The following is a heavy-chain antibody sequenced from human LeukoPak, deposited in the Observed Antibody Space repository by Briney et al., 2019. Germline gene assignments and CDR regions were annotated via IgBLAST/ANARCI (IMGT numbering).Heavy chain of an antibody. Sequence: GGSLRLSCAASGFTFSSYAMHWVRQAPGKGLEWVAVISYDGSNKYYADSVKGRFTISRDNSKNTLYLQMNSLRAEDTAVYYCARTGQDIVVVPAASAGNWFDPWGQGTLVTVSS. J-gene: IGHJ5*02. CDR3: ARTGQDIVVVPAASAGNWFDP. CDR2: ISYDGSNK. D-gene: IGHD2-2*01. V-gene: IGHV3-30*04. CDR1: GFTFSSYA.